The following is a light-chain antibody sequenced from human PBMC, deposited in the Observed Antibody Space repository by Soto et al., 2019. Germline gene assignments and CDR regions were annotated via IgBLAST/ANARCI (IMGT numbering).Light chain of an antibody. Sequence: QSVLTQPPSASGTPGQRVTISCSGSSSNIGSITVNWYQQLPGTAPKLLIYLNDNRPSGVPDRFSGSKSGTSASLAITGLQAEDEGNYYCQSYDSSLSVVFGGGTKLTVL. V-gene: IGLV1-44*01. J-gene: IGLJ2*01. CDR3: QSYDSSLSVV. CDR1: SSNIGSIT. CDR2: LND.